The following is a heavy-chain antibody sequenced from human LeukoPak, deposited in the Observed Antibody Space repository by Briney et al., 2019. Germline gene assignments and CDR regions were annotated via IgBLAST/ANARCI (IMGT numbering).Heavy chain of an antibody. CDR3: ARQSAAGTWVDY. D-gene: IGHD6-13*01. J-gene: IGHJ4*02. CDR2: IHSSGTT. Sequence: SETLSLTCTVSGGSINSGSYYWSWIRQPAGKGLEWIGRIHSSGTTNYKSSLKSRVTILVDTPRNQFSLKLSSVTAADTAVYYCARQSAAGTWVDYWGQGTLVTVSS. CDR1: GGSINSGSYY. V-gene: IGHV4-61*02.